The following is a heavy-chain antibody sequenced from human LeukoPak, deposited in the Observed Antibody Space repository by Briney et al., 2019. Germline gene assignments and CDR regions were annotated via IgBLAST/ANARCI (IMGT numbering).Heavy chain of an antibody. CDR3: ARANLWSSGYDSFDY. CDR2: ISAYNGNT. V-gene: IGHV1-18*01. D-gene: IGHD5-12*01. Sequence: ASVKVSCKASGYTFTSYGISWVRQAPGQGLEWLGWISAYNGNTNYAQKLQGRVTMTTDTSTSTAYMELRSLRSDDTAVYYCARANLWSSGYDSFDYWGQGTLVTVSS. J-gene: IGHJ4*02. CDR1: GYTFTSYG.